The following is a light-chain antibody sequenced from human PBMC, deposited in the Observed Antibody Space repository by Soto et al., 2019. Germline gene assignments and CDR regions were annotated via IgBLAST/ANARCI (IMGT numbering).Light chain of an antibody. CDR3: QQRSDWLLT. V-gene: IGKV3-11*01. Sequence: EIGLTQSPATLSLSPGERATLSCRASQSVTSYLAWYQQKPVQAPRLLIYDVSNRASGIPARFSGSGSETDFTLTISSLEPEDFAVYYCQQRSDWLLTFGQGTRLEIK. J-gene: IGKJ5*01. CDR2: DVS. CDR1: QSVTSY.